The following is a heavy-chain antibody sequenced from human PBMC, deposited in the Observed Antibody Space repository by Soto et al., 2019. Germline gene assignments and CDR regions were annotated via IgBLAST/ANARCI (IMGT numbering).Heavy chain of an antibody. CDR3: ARGRDCGGDCPNWFDP. J-gene: IGHJ5*02. V-gene: IGHV3-53*04. CDR1: GFTVSSNY. D-gene: IGHD2-21*02. CDR2: IYSGGST. Sequence: EVQLVESGGGLVQPGGSLRLSCAASGFTVSSNYMSWVRQAPGKGLEWVSVIYSGGSTYYADSVKGRFTISRHNSTNTLYLQMNSLRAEDTAVYYCARGRDCGGDCPNWFDPWGQGTLVTVSS.